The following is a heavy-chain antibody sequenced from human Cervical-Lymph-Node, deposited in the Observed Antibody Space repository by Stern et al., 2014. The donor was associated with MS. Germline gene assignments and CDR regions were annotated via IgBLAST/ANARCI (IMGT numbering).Heavy chain of an antibody. CDR1: GYTFTDYA. V-gene: IGHV1-18*01. J-gene: IGHJ4*02. CDR2: ISAYNGNT. Sequence: VQLVESGAEVRKPGTSVKVSCKASGYTFTDYAITWVRQAPGQGLEWMGWISAYNGNTNYAQMLQGRVTMTTDKSTSTAYMELRSLNSDDTAIYFCARSSFSNSSLFDYWGQGTLLTVSS. D-gene: IGHD6-6*01. CDR3: ARSSFSNSSLFDY.